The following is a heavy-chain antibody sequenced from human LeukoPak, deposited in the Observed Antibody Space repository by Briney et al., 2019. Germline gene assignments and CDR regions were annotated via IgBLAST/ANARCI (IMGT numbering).Heavy chain of an antibody. CDR3: AKDTSAGYSNSWSDN. J-gene: IGHJ4*02. CDR1: GFILDDYA. Sequence: PGRSLRLSCAASGFILDDYAMHWVRQAPGKGLEWVSSINWNSGSIGYADSVKGRFTISRDKAKNSLYLQMNSLRAEDTALYYCAKDTSAGYSNSWSDNWGQGTLVTVSS. V-gene: IGHV3-9*01. CDR2: INWNSGSI. D-gene: IGHD6-13*01.